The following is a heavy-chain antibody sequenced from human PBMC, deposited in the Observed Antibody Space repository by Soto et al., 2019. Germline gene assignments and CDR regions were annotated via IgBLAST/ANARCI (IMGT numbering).Heavy chain of an antibody. CDR2: IKQDGREK. J-gene: IGHJ4*01. Sequence: GGSLRLSCAASGFSFSSYWMSWVRQASGKGLEWEANIKQDGREKYYVGSVKGRFTLSRDNAKNSLRLQMSSLRHEDTAIYFCALVAYGNGYIFDYWGQGTLVTVSS. CDR3: ALVAYGNGYIFDY. CDR1: GFSFSSYW. V-gene: IGHV3-7*03. D-gene: IGHD5-18*01.